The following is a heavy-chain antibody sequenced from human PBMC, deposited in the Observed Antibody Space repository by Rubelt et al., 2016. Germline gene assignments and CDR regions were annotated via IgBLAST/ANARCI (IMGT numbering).Heavy chain of an antibody. CDR1: GFTFSSYS. CDR2: ISSSSSTI. Sequence: GGSLRLSCAASGFTFSSYSMNWVRQAPGKGLEWVSYISSSSSTIYYADSVKGRFTISSDNAKNSLYLQMNSLRAEDTAVYYCARDDCSRCYYYVAYYYDSGMDVWGQGTTVTVSS. CDR3: ARDDCSRCYYYVAYYYDSGMDV. V-gene: IGHV3-48*01. J-gene: IGHJ6*02. D-gene: IGHD3-22*01.